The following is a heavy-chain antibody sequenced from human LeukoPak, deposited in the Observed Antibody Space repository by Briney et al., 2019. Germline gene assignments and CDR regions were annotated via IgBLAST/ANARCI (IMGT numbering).Heavy chain of an antibody. CDR2: IYTSGST. D-gene: IGHD3-3*01. J-gene: IGHJ4*02. Sequence: SETLSLTCTVSGGSISSYYWSWLRQPAGKGLEWIGRIYTSGSTNYNPSLRSRVTMSVDTSKTQLSLKLSSVTAADTAVYYCARDARGWSGFDYWGQGTLVTVSS. CDR1: GGSISSYY. V-gene: IGHV4-4*07. CDR3: ARDARGWSGFDY.